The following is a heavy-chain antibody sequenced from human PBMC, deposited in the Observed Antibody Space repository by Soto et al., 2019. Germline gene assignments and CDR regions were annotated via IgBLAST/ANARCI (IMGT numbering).Heavy chain of an antibody. CDR1: GFTFSNAW. CDR3: TTDSFIPYRNCSGGSCYETFTDY. D-gene: IGHD2-15*01. J-gene: IGHJ4*02. CDR2: IKSKTDGGTT. V-gene: IGHV3-15*07. Sequence: GGSLRLSCAASGFTFSNAWMNWVRQAPGKGLEWVGRIKSKTDGGTTDYAAPVKGRFTISRDDSKNTLYLQMNSLKTEDTAVYYCTTDSFIPYRNCSGGSCYETFTDYWGQGTLVTVSS.